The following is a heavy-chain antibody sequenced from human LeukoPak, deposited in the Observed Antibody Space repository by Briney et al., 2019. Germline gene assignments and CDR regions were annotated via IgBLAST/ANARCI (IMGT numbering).Heavy chain of an antibody. CDR3: ARDRPRARYFDY. CDR2: IIPILNVP. Sequence: GASVTVSCTASGGTFSDYSISWVRQAPGQGLEWMGRIIPILNVPNYAQKFEGRVTITADKSTSTAYMELSSLKSEDTAVYFCARDRPRARYFDYWGQGTLVTVSS. J-gene: IGHJ4*02. CDR1: GGTFSDYS. D-gene: IGHD2-15*01. V-gene: IGHV1-69*04.